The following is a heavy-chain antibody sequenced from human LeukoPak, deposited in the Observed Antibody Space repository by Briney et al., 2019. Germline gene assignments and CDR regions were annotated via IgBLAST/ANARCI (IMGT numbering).Heavy chain of an antibody. V-gene: IGHV3-23*01. Sequence: PGGSLRLSGAASGFTFSSYAMSWVRQAPGKGLEWVSAISGSGGSTYYADSVKGRFTISRDNSKNTLYLQMNSLRAEDTAVYYCAKDADYYGSGSPYDYWGQGTLVTVSS. CDR3: AKDADYYGSGSPYDY. CDR1: GFTFSSYA. J-gene: IGHJ4*02. CDR2: ISGSGGST. D-gene: IGHD3-10*01.